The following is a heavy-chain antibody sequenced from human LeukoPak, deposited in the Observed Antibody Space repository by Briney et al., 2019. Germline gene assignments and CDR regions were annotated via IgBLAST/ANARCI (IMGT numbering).Heavy chain of an antibody. V-gene: IGHV3-21*01. CDR2: ISSSSSYI. J-gene: IGHJ4*02. CDR3: ARAPTVTTGYFDH. D-gene: IGHD4-17*01. Sequence: PGGSLRLSCAASGFTFSSYEMNWVRQAPGKGLEWVSSISSSSSYIYYADSVKGRFTISRDNAKNSLYLQMNSLRAEDTAVYYCARAPTVTTGYFDHWGQGTLVTVSS. CDR1: GFTFSSYE.